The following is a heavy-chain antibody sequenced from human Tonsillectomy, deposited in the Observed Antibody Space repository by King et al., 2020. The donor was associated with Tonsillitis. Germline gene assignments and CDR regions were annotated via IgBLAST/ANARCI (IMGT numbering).Heavy chain of an antibody. CDR2: INPNSGGT. V-gene: IGHV1-2*02. CDR1: GYTFTGYY. Sequence: VQLVESGAEVKKPGASVKVSCKASGYTFTGYYMHWVRQAPGQGLEWMGWINPNSGGTNYAQKFQGRVTMTRDTSIITAYMALSRLRSDDTAGYYCARDKRQWLVRGKYYFDYWGQGTLVTVSS. J-gene: IGHJ4*02. D-gene: IGHD6-19*01. CDR3: ARDKRQWLVRGKYYFDY.